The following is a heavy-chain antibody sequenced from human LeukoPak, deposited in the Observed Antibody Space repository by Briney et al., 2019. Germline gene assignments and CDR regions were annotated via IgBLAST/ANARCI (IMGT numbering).Heavy chain of an antibody. CDR2: IYPGDSDT. CDR3: AGSMAYYYFDY. CDR1: GYSFTSYW. D-gene: IGHD5-24*01. Sequence: GESLKISCKGSGYSFTSYWIGWVRQMPGKGLEWMGVIYPGDSDTRYSPSFQGQVTISADKSIGTAYLQWSSLKASDTAMYYCAGSMAYYYFDYWGQGTLVTVSS. V-gene: IGHV5-51*01. J-gene: IGHJ4*02.